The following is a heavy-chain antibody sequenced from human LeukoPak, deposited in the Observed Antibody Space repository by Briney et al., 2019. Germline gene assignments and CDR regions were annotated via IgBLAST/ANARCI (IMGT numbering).Heavy chain of an antibody. D-gene: IGHD1-26*01. J-gene: IGHJ4*02. Sequence: GGSLRLSCAASGFTFDDYAMHWVRQAPGKGLEWVSGISWNSGNIGYADSVKGRFTISRDNAKNSLYLQMNSLRAEDTALYYCATTRASGSYVRPFDYWGQGTLVTVSS. CDR3: ATTRASGSYVRPFDY. V-gene: IGHV3-9*01. CDR2: ISWNSGNI. CDR1: GFTFDDYA.